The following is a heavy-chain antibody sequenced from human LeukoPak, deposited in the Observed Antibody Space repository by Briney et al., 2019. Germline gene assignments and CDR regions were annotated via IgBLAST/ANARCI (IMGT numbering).Heavy chain of an antibody. J-gene: IGHJ6*02. D-gene: IGHD2-15*01. CDR2: ISSSSYI. CDR3: ATEDLNCSGGSCYSYYYYGMDV. V-gene: IGHV3-21*01. CDR1: GFTFSSYS. Sequence: GGSLRLSCAASGFTFSSYSMNWVRQAPGKGLEWVSSISSSSYIYYADSVKGRFTISRDNAKNTLYLQMNTLRVEDTAVYYCATEDLNCSGGSCYSYYYYGMDVWGQGTTVTVSS.